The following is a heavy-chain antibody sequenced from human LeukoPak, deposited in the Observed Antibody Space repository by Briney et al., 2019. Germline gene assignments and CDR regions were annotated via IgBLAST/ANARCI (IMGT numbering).Heavy chain of an antibody. V-gene: IGHV4-61*01. D-gene: IGHD4-23*01. J-gene: IGHJ5*02. Sequence: SETLSPTCTVSGGSVSSGSYYWSWIRQPPGKGLEWIGYIYYSGSTNYNPSLKSRVTISVDTSKNQFSLKLSSVTAADTAVYYCARGGKTVGNWFDPWGQGTLVTVPS. CDR3: ARGGKTVGNWFDP. CDR1: GGSVSSGSYY. CDR2: IYYSGST.